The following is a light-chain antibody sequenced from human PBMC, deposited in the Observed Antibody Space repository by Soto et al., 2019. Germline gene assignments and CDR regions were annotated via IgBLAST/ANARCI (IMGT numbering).Light chain of an antibody. CDR1: QDIVGY. J-gene: IGKJ5*01. V-gene: IGKV1D-12*01. CDR2: AAS. CDR3: QQAYSFPIT. Sequence: DIQATQSPSSVSASVGDRVTITCLASQDIVGYLAWYQNKPGRTPELLIHAASRLQRGVPSRFSGSGSGTDFNLTINGLQPEDFATYYCQQAYSFPITFGQGTRLEIK.